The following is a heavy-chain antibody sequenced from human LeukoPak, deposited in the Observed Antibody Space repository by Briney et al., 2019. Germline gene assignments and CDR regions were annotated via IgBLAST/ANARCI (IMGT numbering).Heavy chain of an antibody. CDR2: IWYDGSNK. J-gene: IGHJ4*02. Sequence: GGSLRLSCAASGFTFSSYGMHWVRQAPGKGLEWVAVIWYDGSNKYYADSVKGRFTISRDNSKNTLYQQMNSLRAEDTAVYYCARDPKTFTIFGVVIPPDYWGQGTLVTVSS. D-gene: IGHD3-3*01. CDR1: GFTFSSYG. CDR3: ARDPKTFTIFGVVIPPDY. V-gene: IGHV3-33*01.